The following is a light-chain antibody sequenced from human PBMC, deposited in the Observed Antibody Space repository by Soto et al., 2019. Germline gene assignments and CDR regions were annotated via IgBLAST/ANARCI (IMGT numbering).Light chain of an antibody. CDR2: DVT. J-gene: IGLJ1*01. Sequence: HSVLTQPPSASGSPGQSVAISCTGTSSDIGGYNFVSWYQQHPGKAPKLMIYDVTKRPSGVPDRFSGSKSGNTATLIVSGLQAEDEADYYCSSHGGSNNPYVFGPGTKVTVL. CDR1: SSDIGGYNF. CDR3: SSHGGSNNPYV. V-gene: IGLV2-8*01.